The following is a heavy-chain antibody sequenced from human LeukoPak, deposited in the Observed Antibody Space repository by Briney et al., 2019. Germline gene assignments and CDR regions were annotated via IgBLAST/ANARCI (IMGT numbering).Heavy chain of an antibody. Sequence: GGSLRLSCAASGFTFSSYGMSWVRQAPGKGLEWVSAISGSGGSTYYADSVKGRFAISRDISKNMVFLQMNSLRAEDTAVYYCARENRNSGTFDPWGQGTLVTVSS. V-gene: IGHV3-23*01. D-gene: IGHD1-26*01. CDR2: ISGSGGST. J-gene: IGHJ5*02. CDR3: ARENRNSGTFDP. CDR1: GFTFSSYG.